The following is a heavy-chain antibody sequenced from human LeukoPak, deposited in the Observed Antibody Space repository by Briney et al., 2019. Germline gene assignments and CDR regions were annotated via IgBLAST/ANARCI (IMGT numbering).Heavy chain of an antibody. Sequence: VASVKVSCKASGYTFTSYGISWVRQAPGQGLEWMGWISAYNGNTNYAQKLQGRVTMTTDTSTSTAYMELRSLRSEDTAVYYCARAIRYCSSTSCLGSFDYWGQGTLVTVSS. J-gene: IGHJ4*02. CDR1: GYTFTSYG. D-gene: IGHD2-2*01. V-gene: IGHV1-18*01. CDR2: ISAYNGNT. CDR3: ARAIRYCSSTSCLGSFDY.